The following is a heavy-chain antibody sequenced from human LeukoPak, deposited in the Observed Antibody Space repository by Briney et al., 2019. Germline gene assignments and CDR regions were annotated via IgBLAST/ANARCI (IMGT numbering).Heavy chain of an antibody. V-gene: IGHV4-4*07. D-gene: IGHD1-26*01. J-gene: IGHJ4*02. CDR1: GGSISSYY. Sequence: SETLSLTCTVSGGSISSYYWSWIRQPAGRGLEWIGRIYTSGSTNYNPSLKSRVTISVDTSKNQFSLKLSSVTAADTAVYYCARVWWELRGFDYWGQGTLVTVSS. CDR3: ARVWWELRGFDY. CDR2: IYTSGST.